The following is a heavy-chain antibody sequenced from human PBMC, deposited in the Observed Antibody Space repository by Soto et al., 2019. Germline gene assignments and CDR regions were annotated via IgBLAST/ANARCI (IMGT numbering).Heavy chain of an antibody. J-gene: IGHJ5*02. CDR1: GGTFSSYA. D-gene: IGHD2-15*01. CDR2: IIPIFGTA. Sequence: SVKVSCKASGGTFSSYAISWVRQAPGQGLEWMGGIIPIFGTANYAQKFQGRVTITADESTSTAYMELSSLRSEDTAVYYCARGVLGYCSGGSCYSATKGYNWFDPWGQGTLVTSPQ. V-gene: IGHV1-69*13. CDR3: ARGVLGYCSGGSCYSATKGYNWFDP.